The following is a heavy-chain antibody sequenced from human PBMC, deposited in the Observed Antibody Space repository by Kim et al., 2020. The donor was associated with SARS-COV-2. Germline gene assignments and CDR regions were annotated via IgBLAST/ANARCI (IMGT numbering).Heavy chain of an antibody. CDR2: ISGSGGST. J-gene: IGHJ4*02. V-gene: IGHV3-23*01. CDR3: AKAAGSYYYDSSGPPGEPY. CDR1: GFTFSSYA. D-gene: IGHD3-22*01. Sequence: GGSLRLSCAASGFTFSSYAMSWVRQAPGKGLEWVSAISGSGGSTYYADSVKGRFTISRDNSKNTLYLQMNSLRAEDTAVYYCAKAAGSYYYDSSGPPGEPYWGQGTLVTVSS.